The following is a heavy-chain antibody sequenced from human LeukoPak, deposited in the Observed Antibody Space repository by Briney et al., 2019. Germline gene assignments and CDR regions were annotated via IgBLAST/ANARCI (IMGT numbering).Heavy chain of an antibody. CDR3: ARNDRITIFGVVIGAFDI. D-gene: IGHD3-3*01. V-gene: IGHV3-64*01. J-gene: IGHJ3*02. CDR1: GFTFSSYA. CDR2: ISSNGGST. Sequence: GGSLRLSCAASGFTFSSYAMHWFRQAPGKGLEYVSAISSNGGSTYYANSVKGRFTISRDNSKNTLYLQMGSLRAEDMAVYYCARNDRITIFGVVIGAFDIWGQGTMVTVSS.